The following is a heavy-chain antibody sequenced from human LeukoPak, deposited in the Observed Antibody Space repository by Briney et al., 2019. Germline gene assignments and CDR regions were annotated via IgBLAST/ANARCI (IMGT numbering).Heavy chain of an antibody. J-gene: IGHJ4*02. CDR2: IYYSGST. CDR3: ARALPLFRTMVRGLLFDY. D-gene: IGHD3-10*01. Sequence: SETLSLTCTVSGGSISSYYWSWIRQPPGKGLEWIGYIYYSGSTNYNPSLKSRVTISVDTSKNQFSLKLSSVTAEDTAVYYCARALPLFRTMVRGLLFDYWGQGTLVTVSS. CDR1: GGSISSYY. V-gene: IGHV4-59*01.